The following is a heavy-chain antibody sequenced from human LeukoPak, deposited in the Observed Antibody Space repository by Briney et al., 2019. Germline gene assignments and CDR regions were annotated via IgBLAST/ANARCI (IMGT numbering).Heavy chain of an antibody. J-gene: IGHJ4*02. CDR2: ISAYNGNT. Sequence: ASVKVSCKASGGTFSSYAISWVRQAPGQGLEWVGWISAYNGNTNYAQKLQGRVTMTTDTSTSTAYMELRSLRSDDTAVYYCARVTYSSGWGPYFDYWGQGTLVTVSS. CDR1: GGTFSSYA. D-gene: IGHD6-19*01. CDR3: ARVTYSSGWGPYFDY. V-gene: IGHV1-18*01.